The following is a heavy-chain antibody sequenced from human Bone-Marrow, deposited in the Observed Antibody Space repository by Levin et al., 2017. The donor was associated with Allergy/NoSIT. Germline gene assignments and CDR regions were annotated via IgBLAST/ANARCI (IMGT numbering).Heavy chain of an antibody. V-gene: IGHV1-8*01. D-gene: IGHD3-22*01. CDR2: MNPNSGNT. J-gene: IGHJ4*02. Sequence: ASVKVSCKASGYTFTSYDINWVRQATGQGLEWMGWMNPNSGNTGYAQKFQGRVTMTRNTSISTAYMELSSLRSEDTAVYYCARGRGYYYDSSGYYPFDYWGQGTLVTVSS. CDR1: GYTFTSYD. CDR3: ARGRGYYYDSSGYYPFDY.